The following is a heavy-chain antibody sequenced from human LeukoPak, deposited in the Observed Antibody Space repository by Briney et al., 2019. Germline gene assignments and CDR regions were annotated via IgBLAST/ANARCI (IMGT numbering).Heavy chain of an antibody. Sequence: ASVKVSCKASGYTFTIYGISWVREAPGQGLEWMGWISAYNGNTNYAQKLQGRVTMTTDTSTSTAYMELRSLRSDDTAVYYCAWSIAARYLFDYWGQGTLVTVSS. CDR1: GYTFTIYG. CDR2: ISAYNGNT. CDR3: AWSIAARYLFDY. D-gene: IGHD6-6*01. V-gene: IGHV1-18*01. J-gene: IGHJ4*02.